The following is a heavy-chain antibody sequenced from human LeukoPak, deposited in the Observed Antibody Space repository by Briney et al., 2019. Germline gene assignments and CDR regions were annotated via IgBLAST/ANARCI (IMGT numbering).Heavy chain of an antibody. CDR3: ARDKNYDFWSGYYGGVDYYYYGMDV. Sequence: GGPLRLSCAASGFTFSSYSMNWVRQAPGKGLDWVSSISSSSSYIYYADSVKGRFTISRDNAKNSLYLQMNSLRAEDTAVYYCARDKNYDFWSGYYGGVDYYYYGMDVWGQGTTVTVSS. V-gene: IGHV3-21*01. CDR1: GFTFSSYS. CDR2: ISSSSSYI. D-gene: IGHD3-3*01. J-gene: IGHJ6*02.